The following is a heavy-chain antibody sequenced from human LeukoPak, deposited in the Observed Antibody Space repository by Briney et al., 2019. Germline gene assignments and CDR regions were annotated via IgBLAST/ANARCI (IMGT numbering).Heavy chain of an antibody. Sequence: GGSLRLSCAASGFTFSSYAMSWVRQAPGKGLEWVSAISGSGGSTYYADSVKGRFTISRDNSKNTLYLQMNSLRAEDTAVYYCAKDRKYSYGPAYFDYWGQGTLVTVSS. CDR2: ISGSGGST. V-gene: IGHV3-23*01. J-gene: IGHJ4*02. CDR3: AKDRKYSYGPAYFDY. D-gene: IGHD5-18*01. CDR1: GFTFSSYA.